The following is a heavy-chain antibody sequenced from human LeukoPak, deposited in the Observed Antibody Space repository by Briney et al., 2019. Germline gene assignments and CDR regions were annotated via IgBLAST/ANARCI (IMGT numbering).Heavy chain of an antibody. Sequence: GSLRLSCAGSGFTFSGYWMQWVRQAPGKGLEWVGRIRKKTNSYTTEYAASVKGRFTISRDDSKNSLYLQMNSLKTEDTAVYYCARVSDMLYYSDWGQGTLVTVSS. CDR1: GFTFSGYW. V-gene: IGHV3-72*01. CDR2: IRKKTNSYTT. D-gene: IGHD3-10*01. CDR3: ARVSDMLYYSD. J-gene: IGHJ4*02.